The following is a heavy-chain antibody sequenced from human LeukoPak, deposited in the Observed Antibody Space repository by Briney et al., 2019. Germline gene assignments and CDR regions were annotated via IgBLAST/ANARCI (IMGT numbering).Heavy chain of an antibody. Sequence: PGGSLRLSCAASGFTFSSYWMSWVRQAPGKGLEWVANIKQDGSGKYYVDSVKGRFTISRDNAKNSLYLQMNSLRAEDTAVYYCARAQSRDGYKNFDYWGQRTLVTVSS. V-gene: IGHV3-7*01. CDR3: ARAQSRDGYKNFDY. CDR1: GFTFSSYW. CDR2: IKQDGSGK. J-gene: IGHJ4*02. D-gene: IGHD5-24*01.